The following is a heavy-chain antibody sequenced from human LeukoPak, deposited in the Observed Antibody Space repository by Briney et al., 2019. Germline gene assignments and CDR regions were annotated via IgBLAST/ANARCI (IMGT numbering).Heavy chain of an antibody. Sequence: GESLKISCKGSGYSFTSYWIGWVRQMPGKGLEWMGIIYSDDSDTKYSPSFQGQVTISADKSISTAYLQWSSLKASDAAIYYCARLAFCTNAVCFSNYYYSMDVWGRGTTVTVSS. J-gene: IGHJ6*03. CDR2: IYSDDSDT. CDR1: GYSFTSYW. D-gene: IGHD2-8*01. V-gene: IGHV5-51*01. CDR3: ARLAFCTNAVCFSNYYYSMDV.